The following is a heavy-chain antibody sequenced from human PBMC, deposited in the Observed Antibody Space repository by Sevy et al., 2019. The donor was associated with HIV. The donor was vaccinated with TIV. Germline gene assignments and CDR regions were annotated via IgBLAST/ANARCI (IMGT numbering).Heavy chain of an antibody. D-gene: IGHD3-9*01. CDR2: IYQSGNT. J-gene: IGHJ3*02. CDR1: AYSVSSAYS. Sequence: SETLSLTCAVSAYSVSSAYSWGWIRQPPGKGLEWIGNIYQSGNTYYNPSLKSRVTISVDTSNNKFSLRVTCVTAADTAVYYCASFGRLVIIIGDVFEIWGQGTMVTVSS. V-gene: IGHV4-38-2*01. CDR3: ASFGRLVIIIGDVFEI.